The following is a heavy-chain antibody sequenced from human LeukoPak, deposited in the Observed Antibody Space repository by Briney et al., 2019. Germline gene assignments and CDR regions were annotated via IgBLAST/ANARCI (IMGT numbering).Heavy chain of an antibody. D-gene: IGHD6-13*01. CDR1: GFTFSSYG. Sequence: PGRSLRLSCAASGFTFSSYGMHWVRQAPGKGLEWVAVIWYDGSNKYYADSVKGRFSISRDDSKNTLYLQMNSLRVEDTAVYYCARECSSNGYGWFDPWGQGTLVTVSS. CDR2: IWYDGSNK. V-gene: IGHV3-33*01. J-gene: IGHJ5*02. CDR3: ARECSSNGYGWFDP.